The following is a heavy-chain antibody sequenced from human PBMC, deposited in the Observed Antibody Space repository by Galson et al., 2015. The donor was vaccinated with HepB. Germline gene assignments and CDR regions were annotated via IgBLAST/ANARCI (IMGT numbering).Heavy chain of an antibody. Sequence: SLRLSCAASGFTFTAYAMHWVRQAPGKGLEWVAVISYDGSNKYYADSVKGRFTISRDNSQNTVFLQMDSLRAADTAVYYCARAYNYDSSGHDLPHGTHFDYWGQGALVTVSS. CDR2: ISYDGSNK. CDR3: ARAYNYDSSGHDLPHGTHFDY. D-gene: IGHD3-22*01. CDR1: GFTFTAYA. V-gene: IGHV3-30-3*01. J-gene: IGHJ4*02.